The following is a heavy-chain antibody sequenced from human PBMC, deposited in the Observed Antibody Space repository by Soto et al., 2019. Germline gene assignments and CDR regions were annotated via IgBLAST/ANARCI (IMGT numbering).Heavy chain of an antibody. CDR2: IYHSGST. Sequence: SETLSLTCAVSGGSISSGGYSWNWIRQPPGKGLEWIGYIYHSGSTHYNPSLKSRVTISVDRSKNQFSLKLSSVTAADTAVYYCARDGGSTTSYYFDYWGQGTLVTVSS. V-gene: IGHV4-30-2*01. CDR3: ARDGGSTTSYYFDY. J-gene: IGHJ4*02. D-gene: IGHD1-26*01. CDR1: GGSISSGGYS.